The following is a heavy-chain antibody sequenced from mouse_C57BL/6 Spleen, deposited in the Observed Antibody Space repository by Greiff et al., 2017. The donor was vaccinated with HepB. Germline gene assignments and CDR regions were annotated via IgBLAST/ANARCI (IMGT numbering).Heavy chain of an antibody. CDR2: IDPSDSET. Sequence: QVQLQQPGAELVRPGSSVKLSCKASGYTFTSYWMHWVKQRPLQGLEWIGNIDPSDSETHYNQKFKDKATLTVDKSSSTAYMQLSSLTSEDSAVYYCASGTIYYGYEFAYWGQGTLVTVSA. CDR3: ASGTIYYGYEFAY. CDR1: GYTFTSYW. D-gene: IGHD2-2*01. J-gene: IGHJ3*01. V-gene: IGHV1-52*01.